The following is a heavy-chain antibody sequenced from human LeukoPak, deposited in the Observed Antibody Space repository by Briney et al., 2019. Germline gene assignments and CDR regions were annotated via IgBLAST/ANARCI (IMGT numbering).Heavy chain of an antibody. CDR2: ISYDGSNK. Sequence: GGSLRLSCAASGFTFSSYGMHWVRQAPGKGLEWVAVISYDGSNKYYADSVKGRFTISRDNSKNTLYLQMNSLRAEDTAVYYCTKDLSTATVTTNFDYWGQGTLVTVSS. CDR3: TKDLSTATVTTNFDY. CDR1: GFTFSSYG. V-gene: IGHV3-30*18. J-gene: IGHJ4*02. D-gene: IGHD4-17*01.